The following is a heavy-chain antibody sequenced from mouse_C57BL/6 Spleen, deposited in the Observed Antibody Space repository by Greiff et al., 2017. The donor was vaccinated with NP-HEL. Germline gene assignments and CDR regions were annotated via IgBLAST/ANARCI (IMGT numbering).Heavy chain of an antibody. D-gene: IGHD3-2*02. CDR1: GYAFTNYL. V-gene: IGHV1-54*01. CDR3: ARGDSSGYYDY. Sequence: VQLQQSGAELVRPGTSVKVSCKASGYAFTNYLIEWVKQRPGQGLEWIGVINPGSGGTNYNEKFKGKATLTADKSSSTAYMQLSSLTSEDSAVYFCARGDSSGYYDYWGQGTTLTVSS. CDR2: INPGSGGT. J-gene: IGHJ2*01.